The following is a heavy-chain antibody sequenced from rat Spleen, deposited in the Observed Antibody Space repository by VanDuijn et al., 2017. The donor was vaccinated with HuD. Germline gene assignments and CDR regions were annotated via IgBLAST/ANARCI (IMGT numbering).Heavy chain of an antibody. CDR1: GFSLISNG. CDR2: IQSGGST. J-gene: IGHJ3*01. CDR3: TGDADWEFAY. V-gene: IGHV2S1*01. Sequence: QVQLKESGPGLVQPSQTLSLTCTVSGFSLISNGVSWVRQPPGKGLEWMGRIQSGGSTDYNSALKSRLSISRDTSKSQVFLKMNSLQTEDTATYYCTGDADWEFAYWGQGTLVTVSS. D-gene: IGHD5-1*01.